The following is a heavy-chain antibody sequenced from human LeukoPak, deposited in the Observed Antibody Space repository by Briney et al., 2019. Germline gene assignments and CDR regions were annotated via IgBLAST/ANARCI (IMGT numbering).Heavy chain of an antibody. Sequence: GRSLRLSCAASGFTFSNAWMNWVRQAPGKGLEWVSSISSSSSYIYYADSVKGRFTISRDNAKNSLYLQMNSLRAEDTAVYYCARLPIAAAGNSVYYYYGMDVWGQGTTVTVSS. CDR1: GFTFSNAW. CDR2: ISSSSSYI. V-gene: IGHV3-21*01. D-gene: IGHD6-13*01. CDR3: ARLPIAAAGNSVYYYYGMDV. J-gene: IGHJ6*02.